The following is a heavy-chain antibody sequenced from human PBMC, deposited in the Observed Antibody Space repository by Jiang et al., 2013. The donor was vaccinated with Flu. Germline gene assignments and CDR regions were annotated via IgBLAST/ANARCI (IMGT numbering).Heavy chain of an antibody. Sequence: GSISMVITTGVGSASPQEGLEWIGYIYYSGSTYXNPSLKSRVTISVDTSKNQFSLKLSSVTAADTAVYYCARDPLNCSGGSCYPGGIDYWGQGTLVTVSS. CDR2: IYYSGST. J-gene: IGHJ4*02. CDR3: ARDPLNCSGGSCYPGGIDY. CDR1: GSISMVITT. D-gene: IGHD2-15*01. V-gene: IGHV4-30-4*01.